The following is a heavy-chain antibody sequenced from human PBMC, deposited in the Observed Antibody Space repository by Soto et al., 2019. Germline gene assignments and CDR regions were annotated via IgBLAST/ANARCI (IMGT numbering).Heavy chain of an antibody. CDR1: GFTFSDYP. CDR2: ISYDGRVK. CDR3: ARDFIVGAPDYFDY. Sequence: HVQLVESGGGVVQPGRSLSLSCAASGFTFSDYPMHWVRQAPGKGLEWVAVISYDGRVKYYVDSVKGRFTISRDDSKNTLYLQMNSLRVDDTAVYYCARDFIVGAPDYFDYWGQGTLVTVSS. V-gene: IGHV3-30*04. D-gene: IGHD1-26*01. J-gene: IGHJ4*02.